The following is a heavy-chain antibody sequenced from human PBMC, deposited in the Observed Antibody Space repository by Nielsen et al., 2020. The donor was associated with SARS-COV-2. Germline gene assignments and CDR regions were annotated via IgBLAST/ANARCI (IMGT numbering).Heavy chain of an antibody. V-gene: IGHV1-2*06. Sequence: WVRQAPGQGLEWMGRINPNSGGTNYAQKFQGRVTMTTDTSTSTAYMELRSLRSDDTAVYYCARGTWWGSYYDSSGSSYFTDYYYYMDVWGKGTTVTVSS. CDR3: ARGTWWGSYYDSSGSSYFTDYYYYMDV. J-gene: IGHJ6*03. D-gene: IGHD3-22*01. CDR2: INPNSGGT.